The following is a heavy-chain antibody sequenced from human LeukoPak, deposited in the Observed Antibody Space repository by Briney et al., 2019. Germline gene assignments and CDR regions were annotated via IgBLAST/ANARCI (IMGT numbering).Heavy chain of an antibody. CDR2: INHSGST. D-gene: IGHD5-12*01. Sequence: SETLSLTCAVYGGSFSGYYWSWIRQPPGKGLEWIGEINHSGSTNYNPSLESRVTISVDTSKNQFSLKLSSVTAADTAVYYCAREYSGYDTTPFGYWSQGTLVTVSS. CDR3: AREYSGYDTTPFGY. V-gene: IGHV4-34*01. J-gene: IGHJ4*02. CDR1: GGSFSGYY.